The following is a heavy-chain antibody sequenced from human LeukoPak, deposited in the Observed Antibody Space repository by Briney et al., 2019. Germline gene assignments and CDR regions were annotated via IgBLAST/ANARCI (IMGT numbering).Heavy chain of an antibody. D-gene: IGHD2-15*01. V-gene: IGHV1-69*05. CDR1: GGTFSSYA. CDR2: IIPIFGTA. J-gene: IGHJ5*02. Sequence: GASVKVSCKVSGGTFSSYAISWVRQAPGQGLEWMGRIIPIFGTANYAQKFQGRVTITTDESTSTAYMELSSLRSEDTAVYYCARAPCSGGSCYSNGAYNWFDPWGQGTLVTVSS. CDR3: ARAPCSGGSCYSNGAYNWFDP.